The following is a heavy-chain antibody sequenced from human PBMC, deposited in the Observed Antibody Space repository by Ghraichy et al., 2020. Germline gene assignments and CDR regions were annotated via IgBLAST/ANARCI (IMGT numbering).Heavy chain of an antibody. J-gene: IGHJ3*02. CDR1: GGSINNYY. Sequence: SETLSLTCTASGGSINNYYWTWIRQPPGKGLEWIGYIYYDGSTDYNPSLKSRVTISVDTSKNQFSLKLISVTAADTAVYYCASDRAPYGWGSEADIWGQGPMVTVSS. D-gene: IGHD3-10*01. V-gene: IGHV4-59*01. CDR2: IYYDGST. CDR3: ASDRAPYGWGSEADI.